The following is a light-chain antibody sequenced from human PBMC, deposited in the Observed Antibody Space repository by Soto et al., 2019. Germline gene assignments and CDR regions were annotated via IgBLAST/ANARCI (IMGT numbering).Light chain of an antibody. CDR3: QQYVSSGTT. Sequence: EIVLTQSPGTLSLSPGERATLSCRASQSVSSSYLAWYQQKPGQAPRLLIYGASSRATGIPDRFSGSGSGTDCTLTISRLEPEDFAVYYCQQYVSSGTTFGPGTKVDIK. J-gene: IGKJ3*01. CDR2: GAS. CDR1: QSVSSSY. V-gene: IGKV3-20*01.